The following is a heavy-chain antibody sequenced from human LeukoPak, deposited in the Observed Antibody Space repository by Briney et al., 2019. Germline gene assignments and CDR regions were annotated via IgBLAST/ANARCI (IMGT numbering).Heavy chain of an antibody. CDR3: TRDGGGYYDFWSGYYYYFDY. CDR1: GFTFVGYA. J-gene: IGHJ4*02. D-gene: IGHD3-3*01. CDR2: IRSKAYGGTT. V-gene: IGHV3-49*04. Sequence: GGSLRLSCTASGFTFVGYAMSWVRQAPGKGLAGVGFIRSKAYGGTTEYAASVKGRFTSSSDDSKSIAYLQMNSLKTEDTAVYYCTRDGGGYYDFWSGYYYYFDYWGQGTLVTVSS.